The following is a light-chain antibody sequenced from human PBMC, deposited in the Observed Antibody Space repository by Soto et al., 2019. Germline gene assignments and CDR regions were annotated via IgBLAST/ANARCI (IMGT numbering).Light chain of an antibody. CDR1: QTIRSNY. Sequence: ETVLTQSPGTLSLSPGERATLSGRASQTIRSNYLAWYRQTPGQAPRLLIYGASNRATGIADRFSGSGSGTDFTLIISRLEPEDFALYYCQQYCSSPWTFGQGTKVEIK. J-gene: IGKJ1*01. V-gene: IGKV3-20*01. CDR2: GAS. CDR3: QQYCSSPWT.